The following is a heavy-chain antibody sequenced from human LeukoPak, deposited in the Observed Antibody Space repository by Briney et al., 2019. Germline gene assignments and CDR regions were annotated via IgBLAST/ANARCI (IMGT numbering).Heavy chain of an antibody. CDR2: IIPIFGTV. Sequence: ASVKVSCKASGGTFSSYAISWVRQAPGQGLEWMGGIIPIFGTVNYAQKFQGRVTITADKSTNTAYMELSSLRSEDTAVYYCANIRLRYVDWLAPPLDYWGQGTLVTVSS. CDR1: GGTFSSYA. CDR3: ANIRLRYVDWLAPPLDY. D-gene: IGHD3-9*01. V-gene: IGHV1-69*06. J-gene: IGHJ4*02.